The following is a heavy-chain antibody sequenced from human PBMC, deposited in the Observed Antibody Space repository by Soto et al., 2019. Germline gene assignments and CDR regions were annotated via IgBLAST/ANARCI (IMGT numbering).Heavy chain of an antibody. CDR1: GFTFSSYS. Sequence: GGSLRLSCAASGFTFSSYSMNWVRQAPGKGLEWVSYISSSGSTIYYADSVKGRFTISRDNAKNSLYLQMNSLRAEDTAVYYCARDKWGFGESYYYGMDVWGQGTTVTVSS. CDR3: ARDKWGFGESYYYGMDV. D-gene: IGHD3-10*01. J-gene: IGHJ6*02. V-gene: IGHV3-48*04. CDR2: ISSSGSTI.